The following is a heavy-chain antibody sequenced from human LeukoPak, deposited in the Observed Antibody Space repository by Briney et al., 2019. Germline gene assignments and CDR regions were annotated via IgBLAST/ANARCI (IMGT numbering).Heavy chain of an antibody. CDR2: TNPDGSMK. Sequence: GGSLRLSCAASGFIFGGYWMSWVRQAPGRGLEWVANTNPDGSMKYYVDSVNVRFPISTDNANNSLYLQMNSLRAEDTAVYYCVSGFLQWLYWGQGTLVTVSS. D-gene: IGHD3-3*01. J-gene: IGHJ4*02. CDR1: GFIFGGYW. V-gene: IGHV3-7*01. CDR3: VSGFLQWLY.